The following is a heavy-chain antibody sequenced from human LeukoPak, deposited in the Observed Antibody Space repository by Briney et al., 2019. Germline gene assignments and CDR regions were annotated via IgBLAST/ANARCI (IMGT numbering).Heavy chain of an antibody. Sequence: GGSLRLSCAASGFTFSNAWMSWVRQAPGKGLEWVGRIKRKTDGGTTDYAEPLKSGFTISRDDSKNTLCMQMNSLKTEDTAVYYCTTPRDYADIDSWGQGTLVTVSS. J-gene: IGHJ4*02. CDR3: TTPRDYADIDS. CDR1: GFTFSNAW. CDR2: IKRKTDGGTT. D-gene: IGHD4-17*01. V-gene: IGHV3-15*01.